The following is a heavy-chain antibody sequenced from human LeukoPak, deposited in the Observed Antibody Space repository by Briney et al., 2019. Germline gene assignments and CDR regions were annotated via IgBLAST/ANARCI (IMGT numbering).Heavy chain of an antibody. Sequence: SETLSLTCTVSGGSISSYYWSWIRQPAGKGLEWIGRIYTSGSTNYNPSLKSRVTMSVDTSKNQFSLKLSSVTAADTAVYYCARVRTKGPRTPYYYYYYMDVWGKGTTVTVSS. D-gene: IGHD1-14*01. CDR3: ARVRTKGPRTPYYYYYYMDV. J-gene: IGHJ6*03. V-gene: IGHV4-4*07. CDR2: IYTSGST. CDR1: GGSISSYY.